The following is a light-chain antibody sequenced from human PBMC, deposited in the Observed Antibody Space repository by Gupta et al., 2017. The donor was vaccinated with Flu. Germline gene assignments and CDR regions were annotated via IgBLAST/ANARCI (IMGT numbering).Light chain of an antibody. Sequence: VLTQPPSLSAAPGQVVTISCSGSTSNIGKNSVSWYQQLPGASPQLLIFDNNKRPSEITDRFSASKSGSSATLNITGLQAGDEADYYCAAWDRTRSAVVFGGGTRLTVL. CDR3: AAWDRTRSAVV. J-gene: IGLJ3*02. V-gene: IGLV1-51*01. CDR2: DNN. CDR1: TSNIGKNS.